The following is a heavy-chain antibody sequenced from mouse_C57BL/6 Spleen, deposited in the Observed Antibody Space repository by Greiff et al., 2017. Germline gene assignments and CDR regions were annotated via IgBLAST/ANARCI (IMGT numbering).Heavy chain of an antibody. D-gene: IGHD1-1*01. CDR1: GFTFSDYY. Sequence: EVKVEESEGGLVQPGRSMKLSCTASGFTFSDYYMAWVRQVPEKGLEWVANIYYDGSSTYYLDSLKSRFIISRDNVKNILNQQMSGRKSENTATYYCSRWGVVAPYYFDYWGQGTTLTVSS. V-gene: IGHV5-16*01. CDR2: IYYDGSST. J-gene: IGHJ2*01. CDR3: SRWGVVAPYYFDY.